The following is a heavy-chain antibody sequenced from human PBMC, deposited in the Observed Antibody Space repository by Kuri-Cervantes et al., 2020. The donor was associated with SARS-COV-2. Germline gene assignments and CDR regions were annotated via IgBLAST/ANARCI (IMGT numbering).Heavy chain of an antibody. CDR1: GGSFSGYY. J-gene: IGHJ1*01. V-gene: IGHV4-34*01. CDR3: ARIRYYYDSSGQPGGYFQH. D-gene: IGHD3-22*01. CDR2: IYHSGST. Sequence: SETLSLTCAVYGGSFSGYYWSWIRQPPGKGLEWIGSIYHSGSTYYNPPLKSRVTISVDTSKNQFSLKLSSVTAADTAVYYCARIRYYYDSSGQPGGYFQHWGQGTLVTVSS.